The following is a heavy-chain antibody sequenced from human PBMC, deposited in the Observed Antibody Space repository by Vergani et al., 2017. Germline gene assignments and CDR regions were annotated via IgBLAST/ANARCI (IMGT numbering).Heavy chain of an antibody. J-gene: IGHJ3*01. CDR2: IYVIGIT. CDR1: GASINNDFYY. V-gene: IGHV4-61*02. CDR3: AGDNKQLRPRAFDL. Sequence: QVQLQESGPGLVKPSQTLSLTCTVSGASINNDFYYWHWIRQPAGKGLEWIGRIYVIGITDYNSSLQSRVSMSVDTSKNQFSLTLTSVTAADTAVYYCAGDNKQLRPRAFDLWVQGTMVTVSS. D-gene: IGHD4-23*01.